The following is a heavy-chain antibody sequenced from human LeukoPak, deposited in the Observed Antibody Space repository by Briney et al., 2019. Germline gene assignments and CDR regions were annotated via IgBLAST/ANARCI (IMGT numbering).Heavy chain of an antibody. CDR2: ISSSADST. CDR3: AKPLEKYTYGGNFDY. CDR1: GFTFCIYA. V-gene: IGHV3-23*01. D-gene: IGHD4-23*01. Sequence: GGSLRLSCEASGFTFCIYAMSWVRQAPGKGLAWVSVISSSADSTYYADSVKGRFTISRDNSKNTLYLQMNNLRAEDTAVYYCAKPLEKYTYGGNFDYWGQGILVTVSS. J-gene: IGHJ4*02.